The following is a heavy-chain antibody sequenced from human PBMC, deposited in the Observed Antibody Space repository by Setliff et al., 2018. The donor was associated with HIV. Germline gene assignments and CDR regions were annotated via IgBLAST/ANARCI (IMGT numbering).Heavy chain of an antibody. CDR1: GGSISSSSYY. Sequence: TLSLTCPVSGGSISSSSYYWGWIRQPPGKGLEWIGSIYYSGSTYYNPSLKSRVTISVDTSKNQFSLKLSSVTAADTAVYYCARQLGGWYDYWGQGTLVTVS. CDR3: ARQLGGWYDY. D-gene: IGHD6-19*01. V-gene: IGHV4-39*01. CDR2: IYYSGST. J-gene: IGHJ4*02.